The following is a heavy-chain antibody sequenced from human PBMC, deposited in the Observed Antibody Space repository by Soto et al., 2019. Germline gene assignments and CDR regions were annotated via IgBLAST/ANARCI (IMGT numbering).Heavy chain of an antibody. V-gene: IGHV5-51*01. CDR3: ARPPSGTTTFFDS. D-gene: IGHD1-7*01. Sequence: GESLKISCKGSGYSFTSNWIGWGRQMPGKGLEWMGIIYPSDSDTRYSPSFQGQVTISADKSISTAYLQWSSLKASDTAMYYCARPPSGTTTFFDSWGQGTLVTVSS. CDR1: GYSFTSNW. J-gene: IGHJ4*02. CDR2: IYPSDSDT.